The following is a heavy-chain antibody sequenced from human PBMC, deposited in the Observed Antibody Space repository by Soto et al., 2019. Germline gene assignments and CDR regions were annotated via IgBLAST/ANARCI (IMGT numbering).Heavy chain of an antibody. J-gene: IGHJ6*02. V-gene: IGHV3-33*01. CDR2: IWYDGSNK. CDR1: GFTFSSYG. Sequence: QVQLVESGGGVVQPGRSLRLSCAASGFTFSSYGMHWVRQAPGKGMEWVAVIWYDGSNKYYADSVKGRFTISRDNSKNTLYLQMNSLRAEDTAVYYCARDLGLGVVATTYYYGMAVWGQGTTVTVSS. D-gene: IGHD1-26*01. CDR3: ARDLGLGVVATTYYYGMAV.